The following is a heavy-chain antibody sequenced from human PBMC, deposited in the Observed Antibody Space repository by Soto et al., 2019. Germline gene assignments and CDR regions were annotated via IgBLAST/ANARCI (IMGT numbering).Heavy chain of an antibody. D-gene: IGHD6-13*01. CDR3: ARGVAAAATTGKARYYYYYYGMDV. CDR2: INHSGST. V-gene: IGHV4-34*01. Sequence: NPXATLSLTCAVYGGSFSGYYWSWIRQPPGKGLEWIGEINHSGSTNYNPSLKSRVTISVDTSKNQFSLKLSSVTAADTAVYYCARGVAAAATTGKARYYYYYYGMDVWGQGTTVTVSS. CDR1: GGSFSGYY. J-gene: IGHJ6*02.